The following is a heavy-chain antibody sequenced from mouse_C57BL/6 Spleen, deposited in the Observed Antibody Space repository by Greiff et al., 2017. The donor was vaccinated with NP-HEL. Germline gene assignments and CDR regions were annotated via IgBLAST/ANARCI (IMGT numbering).Heavy chain of an antibody. D-gene: IGHD3-3*01. V-gene: IGHV1-80*01. CDR2: IYPGDGDT. CDR1: GYAFSSYW. CDR3: ARGEPPLGFDY. J-gene: IGHJ2*01. Sequence: QVQLKESGAELVKPGASVKISCKASGYAFSSYWMNWVKQRPGKGLEWIGQIYPGDGDTNYNGKFKGKATLTADKSSSTAYMQLSSLTSEDSAVYFCARGEPPLGFDYWGQGTTLTVSS.